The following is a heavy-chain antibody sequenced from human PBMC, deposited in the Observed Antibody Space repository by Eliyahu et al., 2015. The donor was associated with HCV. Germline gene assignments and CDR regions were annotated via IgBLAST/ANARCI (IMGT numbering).Heavy chain of an antibody. CDR3: ARDLQLDIVVVPAAYYYYGMDV. J-gene: IGHJ6*02. CDR1: GFPFXSYG. D-gene: IGHD2-2*01. V-gene: IGHV3-48*01. Sequence: EVQLVESGGGLVQPGGSLRLSCAASGFPFXSYGMNWXRQAPGKGLEWVSYISSSSSTIYYADSVKGRFTISRDNAKNSLYLQMNSLRAEDTAVYYCARDLQLDIVVVPAAYYYYGMDVWGQGTTVTVSS. CDR2: ISSSSSTI.